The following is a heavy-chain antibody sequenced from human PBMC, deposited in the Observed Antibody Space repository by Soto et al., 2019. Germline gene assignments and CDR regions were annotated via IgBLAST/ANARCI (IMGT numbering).Heavy chain of an antibody. V-gene: IGHV3-30*03. J-gene: IGHJ4*02. Sequence: PGGSLRLSCAASGFTFSSYGMHWVRQAPGKGLEWVAVISYDGTEKYHADSVKGRFTISRDNSKNTLYLQVNSLRAEDTAVYYCARKPETGTTVPFDYWGQGTLVTVFS. CDR1: GFTFSSYG. CDR3: ARKPETGTTVPFDY. D-gene: IGHD1-1*01. CDR2: ISYDGTEK.